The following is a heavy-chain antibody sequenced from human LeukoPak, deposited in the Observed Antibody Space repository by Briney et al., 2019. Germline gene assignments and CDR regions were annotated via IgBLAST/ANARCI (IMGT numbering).Heavy chain of an antibody. Sequence: GASVKVSCKASGGTFSSYAISWVRQAPGQGLEWMGRIIPILGIANYAQKFQGRVTITADKSTSTAYMELSSLRSEDTAVYYCARGGPRIAAADFDYWGQGTLVTVSS. CDR2: IIPILGIA. D-gene: IGHD6-13*01. CDR3: ARGGPRIAAADFDY. V-gene: IGHV1-69*04. CDR1: GGTFSSYA. J-gene: IGHJ4*02.